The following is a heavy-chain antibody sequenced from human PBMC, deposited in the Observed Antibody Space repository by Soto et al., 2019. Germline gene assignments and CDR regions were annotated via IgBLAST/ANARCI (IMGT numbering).Heavy chain of an antibody. Sequence: ASVKVSCKASGGTFSSYAISWVRQAPGQGLEWMGGIIPMFGTANYAQKFQGRVTITADESTSTAYMELSNLRSEDTAVYYCARSRANYYDSRGYYYSTFDYWGQGTLVTVSS. CDR2: IIPMFGTA. J-gene: IGHJ4*02. D-gene: IGHD3-22*01. CDR1: GGTFSSYA. CDR3: ARSRANYYDSRGYYYSTFDY. V-gene: IGHV1-69*13.